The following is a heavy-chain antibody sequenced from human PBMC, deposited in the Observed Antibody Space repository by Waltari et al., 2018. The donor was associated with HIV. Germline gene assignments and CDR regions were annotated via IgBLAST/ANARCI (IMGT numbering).Heavy chain of an antibody. J-gene: IGHJ4*02. V-gene: IGHV4-61*01. CDR2: ISYSGST. CDR3: ASHGDYYDRSGFYFDH. D-gene: IGHD3-22*01. CDR1: GGSVSTGTYY. Sequence: HLQESGPRLAKPSETLSLTCSVSGGSVSTGTYYWSWIRQPPGKGLDWIGYISYSGSTNYNPSLKSRVTVSVDTSKNQVSLKLNSLTAADTAVYYCASHGDYYDRSGFYFDHWGQGTLVTVSS.